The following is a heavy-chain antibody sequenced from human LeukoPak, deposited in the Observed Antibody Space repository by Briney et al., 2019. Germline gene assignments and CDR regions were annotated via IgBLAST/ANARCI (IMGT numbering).Heavy chain of an antibody. D-gene: IGHD3-10*01. Sequence: GGSLRLSCAASGFTFSSYSMTWVRQAPGKGLEWVSSISSSSSYIYYADSVKGRFTISRDNAKNSLYLQMNSLRAEDTAVYYCARVRITMVRGVIGDRIDVDYWGQGTLVTVSS. CDR2: ISSSSSYI. V-gene: IGHV3-21*01. CDR3: ARVRITMVRGVIGDRIDVDY. J-gene: IGHJ4*02. CDR1: GFTFSSYS.